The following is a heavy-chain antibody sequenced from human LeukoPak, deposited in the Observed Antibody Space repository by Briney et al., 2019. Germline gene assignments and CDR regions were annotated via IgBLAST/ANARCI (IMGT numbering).Heavy chain of an antibody. CDR1: GGTFSSYA. Sequence: SVKVSCKASGGTFSSYAISWVRQAPGQGLEWMGRIIPILGIANYAQKFQGRVTITADKSTSTAYMELSSLRSEDTAVYYCARVMAAADPYYYYYMDVWGKGTTVTVSS. CDR3: ARVMAAADPYYYYYMDV. D-gene: IGHD6-13*01. V-gene: IGHV1-69*04. CDR2: IIPILGIA. J-gene: IGHJ6*03.